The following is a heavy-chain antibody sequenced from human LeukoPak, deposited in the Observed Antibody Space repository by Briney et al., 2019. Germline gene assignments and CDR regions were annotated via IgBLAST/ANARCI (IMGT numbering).Heavy chain of an antibody. Sequence: SETLSLTCTVSGGSISSSSYYWGWIRQPPGKGLEWIGSIYYSGSTYYNPSLKSRVTISVDTSKNQFSLKLSSVTAADTAVYYCARIELGIGGNWFDPWGQGTLVTVSS. CDR3: ARIELGIGGNWFDP. D-gene: IGHD7-27*01. CDR1: GGSISSSSYY. J-gene: IGHJ5*02. CDR2: IYYSGST. V-gene: IGHV4-39*01.